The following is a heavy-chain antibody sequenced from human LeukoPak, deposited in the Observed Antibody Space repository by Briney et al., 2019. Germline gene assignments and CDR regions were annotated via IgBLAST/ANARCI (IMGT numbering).Heavy chain of an antibody. CDR3: AREVPLVRGWYFDL. D-gene: IGHD6-6*01. CDR2: IYHSGST. CDR1: GGSTSSGGYS. V-gene: IGHV4-30-2*01. Sequence: SQTLSLTCAVSGGSTSSGGYSWSWIRQPPGTGLEWIGYIYHSGSTYYNPSLKSRVTISVDRSKNQFSLKLSSVTAADTAVYYCAREVPLVRGWYFDLWGRGTLVTVSS. J-gene: IGHJ2*01.